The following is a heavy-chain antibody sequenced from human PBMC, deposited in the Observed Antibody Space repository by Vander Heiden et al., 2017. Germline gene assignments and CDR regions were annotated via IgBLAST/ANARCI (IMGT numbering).Heavy chain of an antibody. V-gene: IGHV3-21*01. D-gene: IGHD6-19*01. CDR2: ISSSSSYI. Sequence: EVQLVESGGGLVKPGGSLRLSCAASGFPFSSSSMNWVRQAPGKGLEWVSSISSSSSYIDYADSVKGRFTISRDNAKNSLYLQMNSLRAEDTAVYYCARDEAVAGPYYYYGMDVWGQGTTVTVSS. CDR1: GFPFSSSS. CDR3: ARDEAVAGPYYYYGMDV. J-gene: IGHJ6*02.